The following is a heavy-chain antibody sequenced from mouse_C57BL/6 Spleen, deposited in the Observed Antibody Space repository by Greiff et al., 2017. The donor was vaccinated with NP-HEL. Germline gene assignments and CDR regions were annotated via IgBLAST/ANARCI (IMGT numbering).Heavy chain of an antibody. V-gene: IGHV1-59*01. CDR3: ARWEDYENY. CDR1: GYTFTSYW. CDR2: IDPSDSYT. J-gene: IGHJ2*01. Sequence: QVQLQQPGAELVRPGTSVKLSCKASGYTFTSYWMHWVKQRPGQGLEWIGVIDPSDSYTNYNQKFKGKATLTVDTSSSTAYMQLSSLTSEDSAVYYCARWEDYENYWGQGTTLTVSS. D-gene: IGHD2-4*01.